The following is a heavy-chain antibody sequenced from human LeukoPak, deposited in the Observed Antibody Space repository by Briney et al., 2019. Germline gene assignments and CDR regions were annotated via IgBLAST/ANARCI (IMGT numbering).Heavy chain of an antibody. CDR2: VYYSGRT. J-gene: IGHJ4*02. V-gene: IGHV4-39*01. D-gene: IGHD2-15*01. CDR3: ARQGSAYYFDF. Sequence: SETLSLTCTVSGGSISSSSYYWGWIRQPPGKELQWIASVYYSGRTNYSPSLKSRVTISVDTSEKQFSLQLNSVTAADTAVYYCARQGSAYYFDFWGQGLLVTVSS. CDR1: GGSISSSSYY.